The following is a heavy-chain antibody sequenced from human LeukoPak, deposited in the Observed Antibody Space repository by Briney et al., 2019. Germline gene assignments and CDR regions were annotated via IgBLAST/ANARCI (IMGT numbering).Heavy chain of an antibody. V-gene: IGHV4-34*01. CDR1: GGSISSYY. Sequence: SETLSLTCTVSGGSISSYYWSWIRQPPGKGLEWIGEINHSGSTYYKPSLKSRVTISVNTSKNRFSLKLTSVTAADTAVYYCATLGEYYDSSGYYYNWGQGTLVTVSS. CDR3: ATLGEYYDSSGYYYN. D-gene: IGHD3-22*01. J-gene: IGHJ4*02. CDR2: INHSGST.